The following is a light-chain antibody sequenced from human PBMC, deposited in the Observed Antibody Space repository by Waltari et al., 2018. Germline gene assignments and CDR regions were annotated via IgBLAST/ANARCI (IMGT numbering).Light chain of an antibody. CDR1: SSDVGAYNY. Sequence: QSALTQPPSASGSPGQSVTISCTGTSSDVGAYNYVSWYQQHPGKAPKLMIYEVSKRPSGVRARFSGSKSGNTASLTVSGLQAEDEADYSCSSYVGSNSVVFGGGTKLTVL. J-gene: IGLJ2*01. CDR3: SSYVGSNSVV. CDR2: EVS. V-gene: IGLV2-8*01.